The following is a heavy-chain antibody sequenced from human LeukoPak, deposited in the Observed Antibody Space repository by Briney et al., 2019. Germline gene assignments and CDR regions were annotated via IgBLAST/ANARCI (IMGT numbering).Heavy chain of an antibody. Sequence: GASVKVSCKASGGTFSSYAISWVRQAPGQGLEWMGRIIPILGIANYAQKFQGRVTITADKSTSTAYMELSSLRSEDTAVYYCARVRNWNDVIDYWGQGTLVTVSS. D-gene: IGHD1-20*01. CDR1: GGTFSSYA. CDR3: ARVRNWNDVIDY. J-gene: IGHJ4*02. CDR2: IIPILGIA. V-gene: IGHV1-69*04.